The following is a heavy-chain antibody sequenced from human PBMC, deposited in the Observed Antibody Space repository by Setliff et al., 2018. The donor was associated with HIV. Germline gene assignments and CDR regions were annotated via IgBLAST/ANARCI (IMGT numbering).Heavy chain of an antibody. V-gene: IGHV4-59*11. J-gene: IGHJ4*02. CDR3: ARESYFYYFDY. CDR2: IYYSGST. Sequence: PSETLSLACTVSGGSISSHYWNWIRQPPGKGLEWIGYIYYSGSTNYNPSLKSRVTISVDTSKNQLSLKLSSVTAADAAVYYCARESYFYYFDYWGQGTLVTVSS. D-gene: IGHD3-10*01. CDR1: GGSISSHY.